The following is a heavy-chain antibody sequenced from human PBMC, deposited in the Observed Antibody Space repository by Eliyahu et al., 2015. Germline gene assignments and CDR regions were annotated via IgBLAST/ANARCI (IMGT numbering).Heavy chain of an antibody. Sequence: EVQLVESGGGLVKPGGSLRLSCAASGFPFSSYTMKWVRQAPGKGLEWVSSISSGSSYIYYADSVKGRFTISRDNAKNSLYLQMNSLRAEDTAVYYCARVFVERYYDSSGAIDYWGQGTLVTVSS. J-gene: IGHJ4*02. CDR3: ARVFVERYYDSSGAIDY. V-gene: IGHV3-21*01. D-gene: IGHD3-22*01. CDR1: GFPFSSYT. CDR2: ISSGSSYI.